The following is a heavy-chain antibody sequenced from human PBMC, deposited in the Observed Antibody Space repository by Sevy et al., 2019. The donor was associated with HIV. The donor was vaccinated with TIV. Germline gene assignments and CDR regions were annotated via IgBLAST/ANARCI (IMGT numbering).Heavy chain of an antibody. Sequence: GGSLRLSCAASGFSYSSYGMHWVRQAPGKGLEWMSYIQYDGSNKDYADSVKGRFTISRDNSKNTLYLQMNSLRVEDTAVFYCVKEGGGEGGDHWGQGTLVTVSS. CDR3: VKEGGGEGGDH. D-gene: IGHD2-21*01. J-gene: IGHJ4*02. CDR1: GFSYSSYG. CDR2: IQYDGSNK. V-gene: IGHV3-30*02.